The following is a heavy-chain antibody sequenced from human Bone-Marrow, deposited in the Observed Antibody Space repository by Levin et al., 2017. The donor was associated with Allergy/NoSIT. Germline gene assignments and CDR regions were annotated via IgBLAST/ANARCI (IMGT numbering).Heavy chain of an antibody. Sequence: PGESLKISCKASGYTFTGYYMHWVRQAPGQGLEWMGWINPNSGGTNYAQKFQGRVTMTRDTSISTAYMELSRLRSDDTAVYYCARDPGGEVTTTVTTWGQGTLVTVSS. CDR2: INPNSGGT. CDR1: GYTFTGYY. D-gene: IGHD4-17*01. V-gene: IGHV1-2*02. J-gene: IGHJ5*02. CDR3: ARDPGGEVTTTVTT.